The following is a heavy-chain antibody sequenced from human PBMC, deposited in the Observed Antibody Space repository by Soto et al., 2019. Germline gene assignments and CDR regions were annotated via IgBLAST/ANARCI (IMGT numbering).Heavy chain of an antibody. CDR2: NDHSGST. J-gene: IGHJ6*02. V-gene: IGHV4-34*01. CDR3: VRGLRYSGRDG. D-gene: IGHD2-15*01. CDR1: GGSFSAYY. Sequence: QVQLQKGGAGLLKPSETLSLTCAVNGGSFSAYYWTWIRQPPGRGLEGIGENDHSGSTNYNPSLESRVTISIDTDKNRFSLNVTSVPAADTAVYYCVRGLRYSGRDGWSQGTTETVS.